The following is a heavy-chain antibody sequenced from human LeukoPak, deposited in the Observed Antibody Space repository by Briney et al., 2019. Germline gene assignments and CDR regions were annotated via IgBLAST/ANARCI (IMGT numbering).Heavy chain of an antibody. CDR2: IYHSGST. Sequence: PSETLSLTCTVSGGSISSYYWSWIRQPPGKGLEWIGDIYHSGSTNYNPSLKSRVTISLDPSKNQFSLSLSSLTAADTAVYYCARSPSAARVDYCGQGNLCTVSS. CDR1: GGSISSYY. D-gene: IGHD6-25*01. J-gene: IGHJ4*02. CDR3: ARSPSAARVDY. V-gene: IGHV4-59*01.